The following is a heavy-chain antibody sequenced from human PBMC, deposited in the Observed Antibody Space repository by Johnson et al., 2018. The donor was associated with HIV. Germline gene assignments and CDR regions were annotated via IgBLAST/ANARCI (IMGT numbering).Heavy chain of an antibody. CDR3: EGYCSGGACYSGVSAFDV. CDR1: GFTFDDYG. CDR2: IGYSASDT. V-gene: IGHV3-23*04. D-gene: IGHD2-15*01. Sequence: MLLVESGGGVVRPGGSLRLSCAASGFTFDDYGMSWVRQAPGKGLEWVSSIGYSASDTYYADSVKGRFTISRDNSNNRLYLQMNSLRAEDTAIYYCEGYCSGGACYSGVSAFDVWGHGTMVTVSS. J-gene: IGHJ3*01.